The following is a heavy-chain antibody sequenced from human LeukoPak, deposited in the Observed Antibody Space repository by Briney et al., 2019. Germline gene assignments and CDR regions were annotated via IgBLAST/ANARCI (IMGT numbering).Heavy chain of an antibody. D-gene: IGHD3-10*01. V-gene: IGHV1-2*06. CDR2: INPNSGGT. Sequence: ASVKVSCKASGYTFTGYYMHWVRQAPGQGLEWMGRINPNSGGTNYAQKFQGRVTMTRDTSISTAYMELSRLRSYDTAVYYCARDLVTMVRGRGIHYFDYWGQGTLVTVSS. CDR3: ARDLVTMVRGRGIHYFDY. CDR1: GYTFTGYY. J-gene: IGHJ4*02.